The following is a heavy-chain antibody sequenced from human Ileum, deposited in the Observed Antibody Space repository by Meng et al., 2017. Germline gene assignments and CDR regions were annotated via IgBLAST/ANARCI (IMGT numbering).Heavy chain of an antibody. D-gene: IGHD3-10*01. CDR1: GFTFSSYA. CDR2: ITDSGSTT. Sequence: GGSLRLSCAASGFTFSSYAMTWVRQAPGKGLECVSVITDSGSTTYYADSVKGRFTISRDNSKNTLFLQMNSLRAEDTAVYYCARDLLRGVTSRWGQGTLVTGYS. CDR3: ARDLLRGVTSR. V-gene: IGHV3-23*01. J-gene: IGHJ4*02.